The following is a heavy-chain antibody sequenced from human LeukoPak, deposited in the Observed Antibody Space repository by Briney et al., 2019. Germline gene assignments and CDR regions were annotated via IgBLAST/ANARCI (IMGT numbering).Heavy chain of an antibody. CDR2: IWYDGSNK. CDR3: AREGPRGNSQFAY. V-gene: IGHV3-33*01. Sequence: GGSLRLSCAASGFTFSSYGMHWVRQAPGKGLEWVALIWYDGSNKYYTDSLKGRLTISRDNSKNTLYLQMNSLRAEDTAVYYCAREGPRGNSQFAYWGQGTLVTVSS. CDR1: GFTFSSYG. J-gene: IGHJ4*02. D-gene: IGHD2/OR15-2a*01.